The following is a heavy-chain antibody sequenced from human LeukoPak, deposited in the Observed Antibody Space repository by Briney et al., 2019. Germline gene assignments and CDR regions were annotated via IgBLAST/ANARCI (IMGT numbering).Heavy chain of an antibody. D-gene: IGHD2-2*01. Sequence: GESLKISCKGSGYSFTSYWIGWVRPMPGKGLEWMGIIYPGDSDTRYSPSFQGQVTISADKSISTAYLQWSSLKASDTAMYYCARLGCSSTSCYQFIGMDVWGQGTTVTVSS. J-gene: IGHJ6*02. V-gene: IGHV5-51*01. CDR1: GYSFTSYW. CDR2: IYPGDSDT. CDR3: ARLGCSSTSCYQFIGMDV.